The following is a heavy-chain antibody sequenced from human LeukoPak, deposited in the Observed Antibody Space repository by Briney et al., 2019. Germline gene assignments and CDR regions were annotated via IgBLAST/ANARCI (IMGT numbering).Heavy chain of an antibody. J-gene: IGHJ6*02. CDR2: INHSGST. CDR1: GGSFSGYY. D-gene: IGHD3-10*01. V-gene: IGHV4-34*01. CDR3: ASTESYYYGLDV. Sequence: SETLSLTCAVYGGSFSGYYWNWISQPPGKGLEWIGKINHSGSTNYNPSLKSRVTISVDTSKNQFSLKLSSVTAADTAVYYCASTESYYYGLDVWGQGTTVTVSS.